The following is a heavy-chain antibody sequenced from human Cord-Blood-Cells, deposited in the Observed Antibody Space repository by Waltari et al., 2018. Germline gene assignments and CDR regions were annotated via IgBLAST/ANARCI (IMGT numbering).Heavy chain of an antibody. CDR1: GGSFSGYY. D-gene: IGHD3-22*01. CDR3: ACLASTMITTY. J-gene: IGHJ4*02. Sequence: QVQLQQWGAGLLKPSETLSLTCAVYGGSFSGYYCSWIRQPPGKGLEWIGEINHSGSTNYNPSLKSRVTISVDTYKNQFSLKLSSVTAADTAVYYCACLASTMITTYWGQGTLVTVSS. CDR2: INHSGST. V-gene: IGHV4-34*01.